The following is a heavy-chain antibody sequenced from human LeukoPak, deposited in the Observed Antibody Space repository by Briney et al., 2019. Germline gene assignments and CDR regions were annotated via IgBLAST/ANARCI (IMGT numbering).Heavy chain of an antibody. J-gene: IGHJ5*02. CDR1: GGPVSSSSYY. CDR3: ARQWELRGWFDP. CDR2: MSYSGST. V-gene: IGHV4-61*01. Sequence: SETLSLTCTVSGGPVSSSSYYWSWIRQPPGKGLEWIGYMSYSGSTSYNPSLKSRVTISVDTSKNQFSLKLSSVTAADTAVYYCARQWELRGWFDPWGQGTLVTVSS. D-gene: IGHD1-26*01.